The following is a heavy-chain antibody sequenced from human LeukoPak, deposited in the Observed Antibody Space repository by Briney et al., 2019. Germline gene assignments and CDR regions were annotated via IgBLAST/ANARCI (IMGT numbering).Heavy chain of an antibody. V-gene: IGHV4-31*03. Sequence: SQTLSLTCTVSGGSISSGGYYWSWIRQHPGKGLEWIGYIYYSGSTYYNPSLKSRVTKSVDTSKNQFSLKLSSVTAADTAVYYCARDRKGTMVDYWGQGTLVTVSS. CDR1: GGSISSGGYY. D-gene: IGHD3-10*01. J-gene: IGHJ4*02. CDR3: ARDRKGTMVDY. CDR2: IYYSGST.